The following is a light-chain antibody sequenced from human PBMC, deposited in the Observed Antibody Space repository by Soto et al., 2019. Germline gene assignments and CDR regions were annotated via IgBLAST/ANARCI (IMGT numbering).Light chain of an antibody. CDR3: QQYNNWPRT. CDR2: GAS. J-gene: IGKJ1*01. CDR1: QSVSSD. Sequence: EIVMTQSPATLSVSPGERATLSCRASQSVSSDLAWYHQKPGQAPRLLIYGASTRATGIPARFSGSGSGTEFTLYINSLQSEDFAVYYCQQYNNWPRTFGQGTKVEIK. V-gene: IGKV3-15*01.